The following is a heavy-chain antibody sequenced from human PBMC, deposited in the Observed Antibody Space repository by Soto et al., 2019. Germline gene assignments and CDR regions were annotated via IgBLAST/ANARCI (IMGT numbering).Heavy chain of an antibody. Sequence: EVQLVESGGGLVKPGGSLRLSCAASGFTFSSYTMNWVRQAPGKGLEWVSSISSSTTYIYYADSVTGRFTISRDNAKNSLYLQMNSLGAGDTAVYYCARETESYNWNAALMAVWGQGTTVTVSS. CDR3: ARETESYNWNAALMAV. D-gene: IGHD1-20*01. CDR1: GFTFSSYT. CDR2: ISSSTTYI. V-gene: IGHV3-21*01. J-gene: IGHJ6*02.